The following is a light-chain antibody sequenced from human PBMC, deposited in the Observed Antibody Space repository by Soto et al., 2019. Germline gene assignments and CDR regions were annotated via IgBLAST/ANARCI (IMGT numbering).Light chain of an antibody. Sequence: QSVLTQPPSVSGAPGQRVTISCTGSSSNIGAGYDVHWYQQLPGTAPKLLIYGNSNRPSGVPDRFSGSKSGTSASLAITGLQAGDEGDFCGQSYASRLEGCSSLGTGTTVPVL. CDR3: QSYASRLEGCSS. J-gene: IGLJ1*01. V-gene: IGLV1-40*01. CDR1: SSNIGAGYD. CDR2: GNS.